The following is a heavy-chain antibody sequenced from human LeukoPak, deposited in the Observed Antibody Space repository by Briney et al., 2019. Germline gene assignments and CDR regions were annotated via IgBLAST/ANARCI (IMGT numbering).Heavy chain of an antibody. CDR3: ARAPGIAATAYYYYAMDV. CDR1: GFTFSSYA. V-gene: IGHV3-30-3*01. D-gene: IGHD6-13*01. Sequence: PGKSLRLSCAASGFTFSSYAMHWVRQAPGQGLEWVAVLSYDGSNTYHADSVKGRFTISRDNSKNTLYLQMNSLRPEDTAVYYCARAPGIAATAYYYYAMDVWGQGTTVTVPS. CDR2: LSYDGSNT. J-gene: IGHJ6*02.